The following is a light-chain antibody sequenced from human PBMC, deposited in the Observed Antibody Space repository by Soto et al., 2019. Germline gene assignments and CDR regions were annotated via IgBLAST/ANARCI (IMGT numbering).Light chain of an antibody. CDR1: SSNIGSNT. Sequence: QSVLTQTPSASGTPGQRVTTSCSGSSSNIGSNTVNWYRQLPGTAPKVLIYSSSQRPSGVPDRFSGSKSGTSASLAISGLQSEDEGIYYCSAWDDSLDGPVFGGGTKLTVL. CDR2: SSS. V-gene: IGLV1-44*01. CDR3: SAWDDSLDGPV. J-gene: IGLJ3*02.